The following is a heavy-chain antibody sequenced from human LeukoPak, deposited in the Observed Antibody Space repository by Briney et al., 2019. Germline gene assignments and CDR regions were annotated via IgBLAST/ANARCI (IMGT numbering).Heavy chain of an antibody. V-gene: IGHV6-1*01. CDR2: TYYRSRWYN. J-gene: IGHJ6*02. Sequence: SQTLSLTCAISGDSVSSNSAAWNWIRQSPSRGLEWLGRTYYRSRWYNDYAVSVQSRITINPDTSKNQFSLQMNSVTPEDTAVYYCAKDGSGGGWYGEYNYYGMDVWGQGTTVTVSS. D-gene: IGHD6-19*01. CDR3: AKDGSGGGWYGEYNYYGMDV. CDR1: GDSVSSNSAA.